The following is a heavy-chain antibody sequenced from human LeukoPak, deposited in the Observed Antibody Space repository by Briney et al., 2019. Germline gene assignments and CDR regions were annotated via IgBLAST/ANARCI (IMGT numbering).Heavy chain of an antibody. V-gene: IGHV4-59*01. CDR2: MNYSGSP. Sequence: SETLSLTCTVSGGSISSYSWSWIRQPPGKGLEWIAYMNYSGSPNYNPSLKSRVTTSVDPSKNQFSLKLSSVTAADTAVYCCARVPRTKYDSSGSYYFDYWGQGTLVTVSP. J-gene: IGHJ4*02. CDR3: ARVPRTKYDSSGSYYFDY. CDR1: GGSISSYS. D-gene: IGHD3-22*01.